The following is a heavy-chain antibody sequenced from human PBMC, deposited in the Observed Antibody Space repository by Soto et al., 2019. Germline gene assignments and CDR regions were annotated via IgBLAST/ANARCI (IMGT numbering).Heavy chain of an antibody. J-gene: IGHJ6*02. V-gene: IGHV1-69*01. Sequence: QVQLVQSGAEVKKPGSSVKVSCKASGGTFSSYAISWVRQAPGQGLEWMGGIIPIPGTANYAQKFQGRVTTTADEATSTAYKELRRRRSEDTAVYYCARSQGSSTSLEIYYYYYYGMDVWGQGTTVTVSS. CDR1: GGTFSSYA. CDR3: ARSQGSSTSLEIYYYYYYGMDV. CDR2: IIPIPGTA. D-gene: IGHD2-2*01.